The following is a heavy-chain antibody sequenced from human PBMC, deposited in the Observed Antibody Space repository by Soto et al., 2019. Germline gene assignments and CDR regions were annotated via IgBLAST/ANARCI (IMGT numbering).Heavy chain of an antibody. CDR1: GDSIIRSNYY. Sequence: QLQLQESGPGLVKPSETLSLTCTVSGDSIIRSNYYWGWIRQPPGKGLEWIGSIYYSENTYYNPSLKSRVPISLDTSKNQFSLRLSSVTAADMAVYYCGSRTVTTFNAFDIWGQGTMVTVSS. V-gene: IGHV4-39*01. D-gene: IGHD4-17*01. J-gene: IGHJ3*02. CDR3: GSRTVTTFNAFDI. CDR2: IYYSENT.